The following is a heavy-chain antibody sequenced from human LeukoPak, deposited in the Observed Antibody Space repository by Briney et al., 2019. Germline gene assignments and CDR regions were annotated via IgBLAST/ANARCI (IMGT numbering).Heavy chain of an antibody. V-gene: IGHV3-7*01. J-gene: IGHJ6*02. CDR3: ARDGAAAVGYYYGMDV. D-gene: IGHD4-23*01. CDR2: IKQDGSEK. Sequence: GGSLRLSCAASGFTFSDYYMSWVRQAPGKGLEWVANIKQDGSEKYYVDSVKGRFTISRDNAKNSLYLQMNSLRAEDTAVYYCARDGAAAVGYYYGMDVWGQGTTVTVSS. CDR1: GFTFSDYY.